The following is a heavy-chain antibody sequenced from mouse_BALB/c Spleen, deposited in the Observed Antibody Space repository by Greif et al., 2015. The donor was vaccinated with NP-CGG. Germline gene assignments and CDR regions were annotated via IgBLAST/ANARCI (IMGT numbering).Heavy chain of an antibody. D-gene: IGHD2-1*01. CDR3: VYYGISRFAY. J-gene: IGHJ3*01. CDR2: INPSNGGT. Sequence: VQLVESGAELVKPGASVKLSCKASGYTFTSYYMYWVKQRPGQGLEWIGEINPSNGGTNFNEKFKSKATLTVDKSSSTEYMQLCRLTSEGSVVYYSVYYGISRFAYSGHGTLFTVSA. V-gene: IGHV1S81*02. CDR1: GYTFTSYY.